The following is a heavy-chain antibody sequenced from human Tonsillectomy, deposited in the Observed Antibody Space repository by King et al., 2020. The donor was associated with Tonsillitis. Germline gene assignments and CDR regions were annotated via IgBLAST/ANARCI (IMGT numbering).Heavy chain of an antibody. D-gene: IGHD5-12*01. CDR3: AKDEVVWGFSGYELVY. CDR2: IRYDGSNK. Sequence: VQLVESGGGVVQPGGSLRLSCAASGFTFSSYGMHWVRQAPGKGLEWVAFIRYDGSNKYYADSVKGRFTISRDNSKNTLYLQMNSLRAEDTAVYYCAKDEVVWGFSGYELVYWGQGTLVTVSS. CDR1: GFTFSSYG. V-gene: IGHV3-30*02. J-gene: IGHJ4*02.